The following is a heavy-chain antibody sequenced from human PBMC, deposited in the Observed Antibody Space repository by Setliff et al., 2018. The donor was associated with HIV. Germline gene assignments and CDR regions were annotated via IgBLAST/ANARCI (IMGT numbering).Heavy chain of an antibody. V-gene: IGHV4-4*07. J-gene: IGHJ4*02. CDR1: GDSLNTYY. D-gene: IGHD3-3*01. CDR3: ARGNNDLESFDY. CDR2: IYASGKT. Sequence: SETLSLTCNVSGDSLNTYYWSWIRQSAGKGLEWIGRIYASGKTTFNPSLKSRITMSVNTSKNQFSLKLTSVTAADTAVYYCARGNNDLESFDYWGQGALVTVSS.